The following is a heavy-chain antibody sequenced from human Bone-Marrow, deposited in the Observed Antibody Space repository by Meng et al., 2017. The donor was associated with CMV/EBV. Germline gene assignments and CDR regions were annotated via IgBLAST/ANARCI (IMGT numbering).Heavy chain of an antibody. CDR1: GGTFSSYA. V-gene: IGHV1-69*05. Sequence: SVKVSCKASGGTFSSYAISWVRQAPGQGLEWMGGIIPIFGTANYAQKFQGRVTMTTDTSTSTAYMELRSLRSDDTAVYYCAREGGIVVVPPDALDIWGQGTMVTVSS. CDR2: IIPIFGTA. D-gene: IGHD2-2*01. J-gene: IGHJ3*02. CDR3: AREGGIVVVPPDALDI.